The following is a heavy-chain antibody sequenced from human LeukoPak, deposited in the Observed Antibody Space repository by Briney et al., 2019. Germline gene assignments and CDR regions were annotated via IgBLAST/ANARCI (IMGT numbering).Heavy chain of an antibody. Sequence: ASETLSLTCAVYGGSFSGYYWSWIRQPPGKGLEWIGEINHSGSTNYNPSLKSRVTISVDTSKNQFSLKLSSVTAADTAVYYCARHWEGYCTNGVCSAYYYYGMDVWGQGTTVTVSS. CDR3: ARHWEGYCTNGVCSAYYYYGMDV. V-gene: IGHV4-34*01. J-gene: IGHJ6*02. CDR2: INHSGST. D-gene: IGHD2-8*01. CDR1: GGSFSGYY.